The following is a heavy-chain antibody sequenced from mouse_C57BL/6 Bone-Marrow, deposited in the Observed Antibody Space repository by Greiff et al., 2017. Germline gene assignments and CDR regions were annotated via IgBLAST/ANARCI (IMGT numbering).Heavy chain of an antibody. CDR2: IDPENGDT. D-gene: IGHD1-1*02. V-gene: IGHV14-4*01. J-gene: IGHJ2*01. CDR1: GFNIKDDY. CDR3: TRGWYCDY. Sequence: EVQLQQSGAELVRPGASVKLSCPASGFNIKDDYMHWVKQRPEQGLEWIGWIDPENGDTEYASKFQGKATITADTSSNSAYLQLSSLTSEDTAVYYCTRGWYCDYWGQGTTLTVSS.